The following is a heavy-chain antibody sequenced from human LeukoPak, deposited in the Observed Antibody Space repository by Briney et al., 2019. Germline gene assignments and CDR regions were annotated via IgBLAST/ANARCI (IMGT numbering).Heavy chain of an antibody. CDR2: ITGSGGNT. V-gene: IGHV3-23*01. CDR3: AKAASSSWPSYYYGMDV. Sequence: GGSLRLSCAASGFIFSSYSMSWVRQAPGMGLEWVSVITGSGGNTYYADSVKGRFTISKDNSKNTVYLQMSSLRVDDTAVYYCAKAASSSWPSYYYGMDVWGQGTTVTVSS. J-gene: IGHJ6*02. D-gene: IGHD6-13*01. CDR1: GFIFSSYS.